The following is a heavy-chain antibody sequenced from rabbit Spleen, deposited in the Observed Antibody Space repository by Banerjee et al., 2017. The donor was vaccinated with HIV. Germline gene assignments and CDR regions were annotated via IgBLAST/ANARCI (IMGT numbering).Heavy chain of an antibody. V-gene: IGHV1S40*01. CDR1: GFTLSSYY. CDR2: IDPVFGIT. CDR3: ARDGAGGSYFAL. Sequence: QSLEESGGDLVKPGASLTLTCTASGFTLSSYYMNWVRQAPGKGLEWIGYIDPVFGITYYANWVNGRFSISRENAQNTVFPQMTSLTAADTATYFCARDGAGGSYFALWGPGTLVTVS. J-gene: IGHJ4*01. D-gene: IGHD8-1*01.